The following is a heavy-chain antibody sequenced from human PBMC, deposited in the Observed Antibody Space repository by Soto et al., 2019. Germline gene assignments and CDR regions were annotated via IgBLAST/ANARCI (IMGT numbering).Heavy chain of an antibody. V-gene: IGHV4-34*01. CDR2: INRSGST. Sequence: SETLSLTCAVYGGSFSGYYWSWIRQPPGKGLEWIGEINRSGSTNYNPSLKSRVTISVDTSKNQFSLKLSSVTAADTAVYYCARGGPVYCTNGVCYPRYYYYYYMDVWGKGTTVTVSS. CDR3: ARGGPVYCTNGVCYPRYYYYYYMDV. CDR1: GGSFSGYY. D-gene: IGHD2-8*01. J-gene: IGHJ6*03.